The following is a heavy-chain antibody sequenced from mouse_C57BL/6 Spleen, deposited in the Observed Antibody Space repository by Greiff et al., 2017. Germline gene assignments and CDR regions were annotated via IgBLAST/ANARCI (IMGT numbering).Heavy chain of an antibody. D-gene: IGHD1-1*01. CDR2: IHPKSGNS. CDR1: GYTFTNYW. Sequence: QVQLQQPGAELVKPGASVKLSCKASGYTFTNYWMNWVRQWPGQGLEWVARIHPKSGNSNNNEKFKGTGTLTVDKYSRTADMQLSSLTSEDAAVYYCCAVGVARRFDYWGQGTRVTVSA. V-gene: IGHV1-64*01. CDR3: CAVGVARRFDY. J-gene: IGHJ3*01.